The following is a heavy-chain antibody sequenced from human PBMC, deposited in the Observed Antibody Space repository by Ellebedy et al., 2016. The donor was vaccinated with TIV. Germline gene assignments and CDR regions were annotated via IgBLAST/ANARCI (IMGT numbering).Heavy chain of an antibody. D-gene: IGHD3-10*01. V-gene: IGHV3-11*01. Sequence: GGSLRLXCAASGFTFSDYYMSWIRQAPGKGLEWVSYISSSGSTIYYADSVKGRFTISRDNAKNSLYLQMNSLRAEDTAVYYCARVRRDYYGSGSLNYYYYGMDVWGQGTTVTVSS. CDR3: ARVRRDYYGSGSLNYYYYGMDV. J-gene: IGHJ6*02. CDR2: ISSSGSTI. CDR1: GFTFSDYY.